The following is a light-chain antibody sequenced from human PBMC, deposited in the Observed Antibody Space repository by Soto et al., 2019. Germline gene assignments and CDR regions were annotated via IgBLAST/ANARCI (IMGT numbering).Light chain of an antibody. CDR2: GAS. V-gene: IGKV3-20*01. CDR3: QTYISSPPGFT. Sequence: EIVLTQSPGTLSLFPGERATLSCRASQSVSSTYFAWYRQKPGQPPSLLIYGASNRATGVPDRFSGSGSGPDFNLTISRLEPEDFAVYYCQTYISSPPGFTFGPGTTVEIK. CDR1: QSVSSTY. J-gene: IGKJ3*01.